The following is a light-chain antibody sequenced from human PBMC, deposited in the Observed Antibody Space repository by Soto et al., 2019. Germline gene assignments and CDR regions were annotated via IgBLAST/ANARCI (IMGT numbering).Light chain of an antibody. CDR3: SSDTSGSTLV. CDR1: SSDVGGYNY. J-gene: IGLJ2*01. CDR2: DVS. V-gene: IGLV2-14*01. Sequence: QSALTQPASVSGSPGQSITISCTGTSSDVGGYNYVSWYQQHPGKAPKLMIYDVSNRPSGVSNRFSGSKSGNTASLTISGLQAEDEGDEYWSSDTSGSTLVFGGGTKVTVL.